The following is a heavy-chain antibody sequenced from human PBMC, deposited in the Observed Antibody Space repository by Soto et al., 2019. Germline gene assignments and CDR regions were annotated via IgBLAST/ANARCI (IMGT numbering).Heavy chain of an antibody. CDR3: ARESGDNWTYEVD. J-gene: IGHJ4*02. CDR1: GGSITDYS. V-gene: IGHV4-4*07. CDR2: ISINGNS. Sequence: QVQVKESGPGLVKPSETLSLTCTVSGGSITDYSLSWIRQSAGKGLEWLGRISINGNSNYHPSRRSRVTMSIETSKNQFSLNLRSVTAADTAVYYCARESGDNWTYEVDWGQGTLVPVSS. D-gene: IGHD1-7*01.